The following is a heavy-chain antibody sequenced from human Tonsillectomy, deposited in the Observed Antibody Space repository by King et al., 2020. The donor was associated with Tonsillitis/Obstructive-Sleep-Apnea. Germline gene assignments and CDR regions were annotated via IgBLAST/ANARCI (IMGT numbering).Heavy chain of an antibody. CDR1: GGSISSYY. D-gene: IGHD2-21*02. CDR3: ARGGLQYCGGDCYND. J-gene: IGHJ4*02. Sequence: VQLQESGPGLVKPSKTLSLTCTVSGGSISSYYWSWIRQPAGKGLEWIGRIYTSGSTNYNPSLKSRVTMSVDTSKNQFSLKLSSVTAADTAVYYCARGGLQYCGGDCYNDWGQGTLVTVSS. V-gene: IGHV4-4*07. CDR2: IYTSGST.